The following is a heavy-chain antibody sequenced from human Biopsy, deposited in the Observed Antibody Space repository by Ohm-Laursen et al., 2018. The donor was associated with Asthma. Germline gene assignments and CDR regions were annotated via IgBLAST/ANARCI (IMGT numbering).Heavy chain of an antibody. CDR3: ARGISRVTGLFDHFDS. D-gene: IGHD2-21*02. V-gene: IGHV4-30-4*01. CDR2: IYYIGNT. Sequence: SETLSLTCLVSGGSISSGDYYWSWIRQPPGKGLEWIGYIYYIGNTYYSPSLKSRVTISLDTSKNQFSLKLSSVTAADTAVYYCARGISRVTGLFDHFDSWGQGTLVTVSS. J-gene: IGHJ4*02. CDR1: GGSISSGDYY.